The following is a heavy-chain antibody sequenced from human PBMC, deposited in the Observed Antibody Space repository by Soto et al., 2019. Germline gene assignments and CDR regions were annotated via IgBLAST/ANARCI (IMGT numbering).Heavy chain of an antibody. D-gene: IGHD2-15*01. V-gene: IGHV1-18*01. Sequence: ASVKVSCKASGYTFTSYGISWVRQAPGQGLEWMGWISAYNGNTNYAQKLQGRVTMTTDTSTSTAYMELRSLRSDDTAVYYCARSDIVVVASWFDPWGQGTLVTVSS. CDR1: GYTFTSYG. CDR3: ARSDIVVVASWFDP. CDR2: ISAYNGNT. J-gene: IGHJ5*02.